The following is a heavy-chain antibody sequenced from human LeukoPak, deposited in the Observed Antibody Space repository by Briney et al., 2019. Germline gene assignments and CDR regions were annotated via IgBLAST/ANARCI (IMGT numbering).Heavy chain of an antibody. D-gene: IGHD3-3*01. CDR1: GYTFTSYA. CDR3: ARARRRSGYFLTGYYYYYMDV. V-gene: IGHV1-3*01. CDR2: INAGNGNT. Sequence: ASVKVSCKASGYTFTSYAMHWVRQAPGQRLEWMGWINAGNGNTKYSQKFQGRVTITRNTSISTAYMELSSLRSEDTAVYYCARARRRSGYFLTGYYYYYMDVWGKGTTVTVSS. J-gene: IGHJ6*03.